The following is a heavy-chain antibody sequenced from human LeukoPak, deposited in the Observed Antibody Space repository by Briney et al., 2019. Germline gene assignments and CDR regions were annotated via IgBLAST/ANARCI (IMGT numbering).Heavy chain of an antibody. CDR3: VRHRTASDY. D-gene: IGHD1-1*01. CDR2: ISYDGSNE. Sequence: GGSLRLSCAASGFTFSSYVMHWVRQAPGKGLEWVAIISYDGSNEYYADSVKGRFTISRDNSKNTLYLQMNSLRAEDTAVYYCVRHRTASDYWGQGALVSVSS. V-gene: IGHV3-30*04. CDR1: GFTFSSYV. J-gene: IGHJ4*02.